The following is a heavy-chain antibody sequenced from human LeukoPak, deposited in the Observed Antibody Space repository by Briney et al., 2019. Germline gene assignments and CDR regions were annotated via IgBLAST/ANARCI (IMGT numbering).Heavy chain of an antibody. Sequence: GPSVKFSCKPSGYTFTGYYMHWVRQAPGQGLEWMGWTNPNSGGTNYAQKFQGWVTMTRDTSISTAYMELSRLRSDDTAVYYCARGGTVVVVAAFRFDPWGQGTLVTVSS. D-gene: IGHD2-15*01. CDR2: TNPNSGGT. CDR3: ARGGTVVVVAAFRFDP. CDR1: GYTFTGYY. J-gene: IGHJ5*02. V-gene: IGHV1-2*04.